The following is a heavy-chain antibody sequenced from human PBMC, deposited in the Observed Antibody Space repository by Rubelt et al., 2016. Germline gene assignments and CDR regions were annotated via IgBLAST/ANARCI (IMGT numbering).Heavy chain of an antibody. CDR3: ARRGYSYGFRDVGYFQH. CDR1: GGSFSGYY. D-gene: IGHD5-18*01. CDR2: IDHSGST. Sequence: QVQLQQWGAGLLKPSETLSLTCAVYGGSFSGYYWSWIRQPPGKGLEWIGEIDHSGSTNYNPSLKSEATVSGVTCKNRCSLKRGSVTAADTAVYYCARRGYSYGFRDVGYFQHWGQGTLVTVSS. J-gene: IGHJ1*01. V-gene: IGHV4-34*01.